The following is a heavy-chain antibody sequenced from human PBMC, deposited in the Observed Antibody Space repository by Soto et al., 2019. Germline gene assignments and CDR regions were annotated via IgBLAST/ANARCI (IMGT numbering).Heavy chain of an antibody. D-gene: IGHD3-3*01. Sequence: GGSLRLSCAASGFTVSRKSMSWVCQAPGKGLESVSLLYSGGTTYYADSVQGRFTISRDNAKNSLYLQMNSLRAEDTAVYYCARDYDFWSGYYFWFDPWGQGTLVTVSS. CDR1: GFTVSRKS. CDR2: LYSGGTT. CDR3: ARDYDFWSGYYFWFDP. J-gene: IGHJ5*02. V-gene: IGHV3-66*01.